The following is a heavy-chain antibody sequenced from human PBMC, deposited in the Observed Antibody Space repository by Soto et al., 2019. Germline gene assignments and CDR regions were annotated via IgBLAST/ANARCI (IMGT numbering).Heavy chain of an antibody. CDR2: INHSGST. D-gene: IGHD3-10*01. J-gene: IGHJ4*02. Sequence: NPSETLSLTCAVYGGSFSGYYWSWIRQPPGKGLEWIGEINHSGSTNYNPSLKSRVTISVDTSKNQFSLKLSSVTAADTAVYYCSTYYYGSGSYPSKYYFDYWGQGTLVTVSS. V-gene: IGHV4-34*01. CDR3: STYYYGSGSYPSKYYFDY. CDR1: GGSFSGYY.